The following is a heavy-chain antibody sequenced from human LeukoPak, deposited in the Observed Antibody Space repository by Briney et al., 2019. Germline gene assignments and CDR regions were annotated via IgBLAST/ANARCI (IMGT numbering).Heavy chain of an antibody. CDR2: ISDSGDTT. J-gene: IGHJ4*02. CDR3: AKDQLEVPANIGLIPSDY. D-gene: IGHD2-2*01. V-gene: IGHV3-23*01. CDR1: GFTFSTYA. Sequence: GGSLRLSCAASGFTFSTYAMNWVRQAPGKGLESVSAISDSGDTTYYADSVKGRFTISRDNSGNTLYLQMNNLRAEDTAIYYCAKDQLEVPANIGLIPSDYWGQGTLVTVSS.